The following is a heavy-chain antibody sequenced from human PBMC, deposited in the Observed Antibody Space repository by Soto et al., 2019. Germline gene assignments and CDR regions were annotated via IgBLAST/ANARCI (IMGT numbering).Heavy chain of an antibody. CDR1: GGTFSSYT. Sequence: QVQLVQSGAEVKKPGSSVKVSCKASGGTFSSYTISWVRQAPGQGLEWMGRIIPILGIANYAQKFQGRVTITADKSTSTAYMELSSLRSEDTAVYYCARGGPENYDILTGYQSVEGYYYYMDVWGKGTTVTVSS. J-gene: IGHJ6*03. D-gene: IGHD3-9*01. CDR2: IIPILGIA. V-gene: IGHV1-69*02. CDR3: ARGGPENYDILTGYQSVEGYYYYMDV.